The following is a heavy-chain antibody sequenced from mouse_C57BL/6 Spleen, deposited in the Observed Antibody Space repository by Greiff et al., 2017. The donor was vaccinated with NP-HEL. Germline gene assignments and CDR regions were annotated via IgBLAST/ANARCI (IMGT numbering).Heavy chain of an antibody. J-gene: IGHJ2*01. D-gene: IGHD1-1*01. CDR3: ATTVESYFDY. V-gene: IGHV5-17*01. CDR1: GFTFSDYG. CDR2: ISSGSSTI. Sequence: EVKLVESGGGLVKPGGSLKLSCAASGFTFSDYGMHWVRQAPEKGLEWVAYISSGSSTIYYADTVKGRFTIARDNAKNTLFLQMTSLRSEDTAMYYCATTVESYFDYWGKGTTLTVSS.